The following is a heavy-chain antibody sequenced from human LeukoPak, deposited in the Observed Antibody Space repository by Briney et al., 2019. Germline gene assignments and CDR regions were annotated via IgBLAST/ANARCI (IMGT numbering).Heavy chain of an antibody. Sequence: GGSLRLSCAASGITFSTSAMGWVRSAPGKGLAWVSSNSHSGGDTYYADSEKGRFTLSKDMSKNTLYLQMNSLRAEDAAVYYCATYRGGDLHGSFDSWGQGTLVIVSS. D-gene: IGHD3-16*01. CDR1: GITFSTSA. V-gene: IGHV3-23*01. CDR3: ATYRGGDLHGSFDS. CDR2: NSHSGGDT. J-gene: IGHJ4*02.